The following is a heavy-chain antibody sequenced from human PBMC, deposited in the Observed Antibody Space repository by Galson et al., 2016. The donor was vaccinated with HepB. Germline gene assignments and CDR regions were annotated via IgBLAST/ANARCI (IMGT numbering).Heavy chain of an antibody. Sequence: SLRLSCAASGFTFSSYAMHWVRQAPGKGLEWVAVISYDGSNKYYADSVKGRFTISRDNSKNTLYLQMNSLRAEDTTAYYCAKDKDFRGYSYGYDPTPFDYWGQGTLVTVSS. CDR1: GFTFSSYA. V-gene: IGHV3-30-3*01. J-gene: IGHJ4*02. D-gene: IGHD5-18*01. CDR2: ISYDGSNK. CDR3: AKDKDFRGYSYGYDPTPFDY.